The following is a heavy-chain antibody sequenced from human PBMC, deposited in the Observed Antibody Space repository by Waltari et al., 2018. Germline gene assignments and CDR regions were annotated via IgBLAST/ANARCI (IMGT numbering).Heavy chain of an antibody. J-gene: IGHJ3*01. CDR1: GFSFNTNN. D-gene: IGHD2-21*02. V-gene: IGHV3-48*01. Sequence: EVLLVESGGGLVQPGGSLRPSCPASGFSFNTNNMTGVRQAPGKGLKWVSYINSASRVILYADSVRGRFTISRDNAKNSLFLQMNNLRVEDTALYYCTRGLQFAFDFWGQGTMVSVSS. CDR3: TRGLQFAFDF. CDR2: INSASRVI.